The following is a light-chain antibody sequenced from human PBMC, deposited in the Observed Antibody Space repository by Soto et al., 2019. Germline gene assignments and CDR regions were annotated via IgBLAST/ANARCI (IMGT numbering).Light chain of an antibody. CDR2: VAS. CDR3: QETSSTPFT. J-gene: IGKJ3*01. V-gene: IGKV1-39*01. CDR1: QSISSY. Sequence: DIQMTQSPSSLSASVGDRVTITCRASQSISSYLNWYQQKPGKVPKLLIFVASNLQRGVPSRFSGSGSGTDFTLTISSLQPEDFATYWCQETSSTPFTFGPGTKVDIK.